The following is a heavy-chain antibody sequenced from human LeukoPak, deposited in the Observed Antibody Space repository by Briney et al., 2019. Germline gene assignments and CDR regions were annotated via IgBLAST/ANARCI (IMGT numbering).Heavy chain of an antibody. Sequence: GGSLRLSCAASRFTFSSYAMSWVRQAPGKGLEWVSVIYSGGSTYYADSVKGRFTISRDNSKNTLYLQMNSLRAEDTAVYYCARDGLEIYYDTAYYYYYGMDVWGQGTTVTVSS. V-gene: IGHV3-53*01. J-gene: IGHJ6*02. CDR2: IYSGGST. D-gene: IGHD3-22*01. CDR1: RFTFSSYA. CDR3: ARDGLEIYYDTAYYYYYGMDV.